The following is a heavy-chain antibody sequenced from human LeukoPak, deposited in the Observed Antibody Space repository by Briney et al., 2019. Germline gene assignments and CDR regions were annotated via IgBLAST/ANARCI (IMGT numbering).Heavy chain of an antibody. D-gene: IGHD4-17*01. Sequence: GRSLRLSCAASGFTFSTYEMNWVRQAPGKGLEWISYIGTRGTTIYYADSVKGRFTISRDNAKNSLYLQMNSLRADDTAVYYCASGSYGDYVNYMEVWGKGTTVTISS. CDR3: ASGSYGDYVNYMEV. V-gene: IGHV3-48*03. CDR1: GFTFSTYE. J-gene: IGHJ6*03. CDR2: IGTRGTTI.